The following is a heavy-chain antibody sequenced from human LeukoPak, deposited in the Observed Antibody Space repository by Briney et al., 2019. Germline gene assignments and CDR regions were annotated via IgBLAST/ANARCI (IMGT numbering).Heavy chain of an antibody. CDR2: ISYDGSNK. CDR3: ASGPTGDYYYYYMDV. D-gene: IGHD7-27*01. Sequence: GGSLRLSCAASGFTFSSYAMHWVRQAPGKGLEWVAVISYDGSNKYYADSVKGRFTISRDNSKNTLYLQMNSLRAEDTAVYYCASGPTGDYYYYYMDVWGKGTTVTVSS. J-gene: IGHJ6*03. V-gene: IGHV3-30-3*01. CDR1: GFTFSSYA.